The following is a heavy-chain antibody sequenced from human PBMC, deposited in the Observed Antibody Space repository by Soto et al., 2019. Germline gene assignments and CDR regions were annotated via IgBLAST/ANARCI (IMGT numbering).Heavy chain of an antibody. CDR2: IYWDGDK. CDR3: AHRATMTIFGLIIDNGIWFDP. Sequence: QINLIESGPTLVKPTQPLTLTCTFSGFSLSTSGAAVGWVRHPPGRALERLALIYWDGDKRYNASLGNRLTITKDTSMNQVVLTLTSVDPADTATYYCAHRATMTIFGLIIDNGIWFDPWGQGTRVIFSS. D-gene: IGHD3-3*01. J-gene: IGHJ5*02. V-gene: IGHV2-5*02. CDR1: GFSLSTSGAA.